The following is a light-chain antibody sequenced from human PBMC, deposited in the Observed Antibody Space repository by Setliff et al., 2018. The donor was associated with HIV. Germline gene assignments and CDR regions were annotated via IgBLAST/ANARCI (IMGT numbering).Light chain of an antibody. Sequence: DIQMTQSPSSLSASVGDRVTISCRASQSISSHLNWFQQKPGQAPKLLTYAVSSLRSGVPSRFSGSGSGADFTLTISSLQPEDFATYYCQQSYTTPWTVGQGTKVDIK. J-gene: IGKJ1*01. CDR2: AVS. CDR3: QQSYTTPWT. CDR1: QSISSH. V-gene: IGKV1-39*01.